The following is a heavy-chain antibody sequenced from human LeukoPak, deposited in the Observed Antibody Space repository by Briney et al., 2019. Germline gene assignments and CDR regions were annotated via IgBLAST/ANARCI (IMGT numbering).Heavy chain of an antibody. CDR3: ARVHCTSTSCYGDYYYMDV. CDR2: IYHSGST. Sequence: SETLSLTCTVSGYSISSGYYWGWIRQPPGKGLEWIGSIYHSGSTYYNPSLKSRVTISVDTSKNQFALKLSSVIAADTAVYYCARVHCTSTSCYGDYYYMDVWGKGTTVTISS. D-gene: IGHD2-2*01. CDR1: GYSISSGYY. V-gene: IGHV4-38-2*02. J-gene: IGHJ6*03.